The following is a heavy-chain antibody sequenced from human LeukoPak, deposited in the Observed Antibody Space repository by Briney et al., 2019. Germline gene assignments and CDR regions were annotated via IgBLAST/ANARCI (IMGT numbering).Heavy chain of an antibody. V-gene: IGHV4-30-2*01. Sequence: SQTLSLTCAVSGGSISSGGYSWSWIRQPPGKGLEWIGYIYHSGSTYYNPSLKSRVTISVDRSKNQFSLKLSSVTAADTAVYYCARLPRTTYCSSTSCYLEDYWGQGTLVTVSS. CDR2: IYHSGST. J-gene: IGHJ4*02. D-gene: IGHD2-2*01. CDR1: GGSISSGGYS. CDR3: ARLPRTTYCSSTSCYLEDY.